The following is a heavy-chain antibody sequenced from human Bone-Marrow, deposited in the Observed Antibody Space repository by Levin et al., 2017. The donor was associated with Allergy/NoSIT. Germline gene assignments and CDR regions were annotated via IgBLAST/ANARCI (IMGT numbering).Heavy chain of an antibody. CDR1: GGSISSSSYY. J-gene: IGHJ4*02. CDR2: IYYSGST. CDR3: ARDFNLRSSSWYY. V-gene: IGHV4-39*07. Sequence: SQTLSLTCTVSGGSISSSSYYWGWIRQPPGKGLEWIGSIYYSGSTYYNPSLKSRVTISVDTSKNQFSLKLSSVTAADTAVYYCARDFNLRSSSWYYWGQGTLVTVSS. D-gene: IGHD6-13*01.